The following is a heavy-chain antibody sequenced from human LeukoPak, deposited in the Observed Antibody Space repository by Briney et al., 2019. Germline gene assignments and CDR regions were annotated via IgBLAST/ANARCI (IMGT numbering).Heavy chain of an antibody. CDR3: ARDLPSTSNWELDY. J-gene: IGHJ4*02. CDR2: FNPNSGDT. Sequence: ASVKVSCKASGYTFTDYYLHWVRQAPGQGLEWMGRFNPNSGDTNYAQELQGRVSMTRDTSISTAYMELSRLTSYDTAVYFCARDLPSTSNWELDYWGQGTLVTVSS. CDR1: GYTFTDYY. D-gene: IGHD7-27*01. V-gene: IGHV1-2*06.